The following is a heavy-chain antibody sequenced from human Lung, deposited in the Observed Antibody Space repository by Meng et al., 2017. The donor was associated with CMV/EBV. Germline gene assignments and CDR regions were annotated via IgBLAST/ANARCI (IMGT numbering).Heavy chain of an antibody. CDR1: GFTFSSYW. CDR3: ARDKVRYYDFWSGYGGMEV. CDR2: INSDGSST. V-gene: IGHV3-74*01. J-gene: IGHJ6*02. Sequence: GGSLRLXCAASGFTFSSYWMHWVRQAPGKGLVWVSRINSDGSSTSYADSVKGRFTISRGNAKNTLYLQMNSLRAEDTAVYYCARDKVRYYDFWSGYGGMEVWXQGTXVTVSS. D-gene: IGHD3-3*01.